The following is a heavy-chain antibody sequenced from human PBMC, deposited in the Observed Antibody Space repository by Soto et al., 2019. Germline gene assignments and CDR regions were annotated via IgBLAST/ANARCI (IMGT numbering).Heavy chain of an antibody. CDR1: GFTFSSYD. Sequence: GGSLRLSCAASGFTFSSYDMHWVRQATGKGLEWVSAIGTAGDTYYPGSVKGRFTISRENAKNSLYLQMNSLRAEDTAVYYCARFLGPYSSAYYYYGMDVWGQGTTVTVSS. V-gene: IGHV3-13*01. J-gene: IGHJ6*02. CDR2: IGTAGDT. CDR3: ARFLGPYSSAYYYYGMDV. D-gene: IGHD1-26*01.